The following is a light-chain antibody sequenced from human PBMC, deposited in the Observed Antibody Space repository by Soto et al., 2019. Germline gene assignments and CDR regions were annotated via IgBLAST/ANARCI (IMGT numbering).Light chain of an antibody. CDR3: SSWTSVATYV. CDR1: SSDVGAYNY. J-gene: IGLJ1*01. CDR2: DVN. V-gene: IGLV2-14*03. Sequence: QSALTQPASVSGSPGQSITISCAGTSSDVGAYNYVSWYQHHPGKAPKLMIYDVNNRPSGDSNRFSGSKSGNTASLTISGLQAEVEADYYCSSWTSVATYVFGSGTKVTVL.